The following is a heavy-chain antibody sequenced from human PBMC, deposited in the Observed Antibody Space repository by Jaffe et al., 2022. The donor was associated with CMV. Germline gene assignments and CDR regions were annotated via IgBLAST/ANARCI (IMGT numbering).Heavy chain of an antibody. CDR1: GGSLSGYY. J-gene: IGHJ5*02. CDR2: VHYSGST. V-gene: IGHV4-59*01. CDR3: VRGYSSGITGWFAP. Sequence: QVQLQESGPGLVKPSETLSLTCTVSGGSLSGYYWGWIRQPPGKGLEWIGYVHYSGSTKYNPSHKSRVTMSIDMSNNHFSLKLSSVTAADTAIYYCVRGYSSGITGWFAPWGQGTLVTVSS. D-gene: IGHD2-15*01.